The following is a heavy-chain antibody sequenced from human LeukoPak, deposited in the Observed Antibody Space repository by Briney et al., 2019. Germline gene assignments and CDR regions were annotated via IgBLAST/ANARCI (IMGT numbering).Heavy chain of an antibody. J-gene: IGHJ4*02. CDR2: IYPGDSDT. Sequence: GESLMISCKGSGYSFSSYWIGWVRQMPGKGLEWIGLIYPGDSDTRYSPSFQGQVTISADKSISAAYLQWSSLKASDTAMYYCARWLTADNLFDYWGQGALVTVSS. CDR1: GYSFSSYW. V-gene: IGHV5-51*01. D-gene: IGHD2-21*02. CDR3: ARWLTADNLFDY.